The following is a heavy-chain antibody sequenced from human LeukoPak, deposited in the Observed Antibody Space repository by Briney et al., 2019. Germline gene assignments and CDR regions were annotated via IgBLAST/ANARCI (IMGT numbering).Heavy chain of an antibody. V-gene: IGHV3-21*01. CDR1: GFTFSSYS. J-gene: IGHJ5*02. D-gene: IGHD2-15*01. CDR3: VVVVVAAINWFDP. Sequence: PGGSLRLSCAASGFTFSSYSMNWVRQAPGKGLEWVSSISSSSSYIYYADSVKGRFTISRDNAKNSLYLQMNSRRAEDTAVYYCVVVVVAAINWFDPWGQGTLVTVSS. CDR2: ISSSSSYI.